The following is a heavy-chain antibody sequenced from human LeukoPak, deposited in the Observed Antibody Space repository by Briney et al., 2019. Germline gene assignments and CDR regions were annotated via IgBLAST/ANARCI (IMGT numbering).Heavy chain of an antibody. V-gene: IGHV3-30*18. CDR1: GFTFSNYG. D-gene: IGHD1-26*01. CDR2: ISYDGSIK. J-gene: IGHJ4*02. Sequence: GSLRLSCAASGFTFSNYGMHWVRQAPGKGLECLAIISYDGSIKYYADSVTGRFNISRDNSMNTLYLQMSSLTTDDTAVYYCAKDRRSWWELHYWGQGTLVTVSS. CDR3: AKDRRSWWELHY.